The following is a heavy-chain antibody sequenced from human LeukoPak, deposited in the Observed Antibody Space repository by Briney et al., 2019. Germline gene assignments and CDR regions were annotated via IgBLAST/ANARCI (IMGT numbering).Heavy chain of an antibody. CDR2: IKQDGSEK. V-gene: IGHV3-7*01. D-gene: IGHD3-22*01. CDR3: ARIGSDSSGCLDH. CDR1: GFTFSSYW. J-gene: IGHJ4*02. Sequence: PGGSLRLSCAASGFTFSSYWMSWVRQAPGKGLEWVANIKQDGSEKYYVDSVKGRFTISRDNAKNSLYLQMHSLRAEDTAVYYCARIGSDSSGCLDHWGQGTLVTVSS.